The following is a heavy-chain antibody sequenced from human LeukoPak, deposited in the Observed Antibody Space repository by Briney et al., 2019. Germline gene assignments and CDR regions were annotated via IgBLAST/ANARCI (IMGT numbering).Heavy chain of an antibody. Sequence: SETLSLTCAVYGGSFSGYYWSWIRQPPGKGLEWIGEINHSGSTNYNPSLKSRVTISVDTSKNQFSLKLSSVTAADTAVYYCARGANYYDSSGYYYRYYFDYWGQGTLVTVSS. CDR2: INHSGST. D-gene: IGHD3-22*01. CDR3: ARGANYYDSSGYYYRYYFDY. V-gene: IGHV4-34*01. CDR1: GGSFSGYY. J-gene: IGHJ4*02.